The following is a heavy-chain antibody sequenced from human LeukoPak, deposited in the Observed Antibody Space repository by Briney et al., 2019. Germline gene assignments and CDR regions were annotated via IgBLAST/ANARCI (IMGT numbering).Heavy chain of an antibody. CDR2: ISDSGGST. CDR3: AKINWGSRYFDY. J-gene: IGHJ4*01. V-gene: IGHV3-23*01. D-gene: IGHD7-27*01. Sequence: GGSLRLSCAASGFTFSTYAMNWVRQAPGKGLEWVSLISDSGGSTYYADSVKGRFTISRDNPKNTLYLQMNSLRAEDTAVYYCAKINWGSRYFDYWGQGSLVGVSS. CDR1: GFTFSTYA.